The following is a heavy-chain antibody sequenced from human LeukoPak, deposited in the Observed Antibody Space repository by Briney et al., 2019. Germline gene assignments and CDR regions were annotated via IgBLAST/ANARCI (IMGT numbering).Heavy chain of an antibody. J-gene: IGHJ4*02. CDR3: ARGGHRQKEF. CDR2: INQDGSGK. CDR1: GFTFSSHW. D-gene: IGHD3-10*01. V-gene: IGHV3-7*01. Sequence: GGSLRLSCAASGFTFSSHWMTWVRQSPGKGLAWVAIINQDGSGKYYVDSVKGRFTISRDNAKNSLYLQMSSLRAEDTAVYYCARGGHRQKEFWGQGTLVTVSS.